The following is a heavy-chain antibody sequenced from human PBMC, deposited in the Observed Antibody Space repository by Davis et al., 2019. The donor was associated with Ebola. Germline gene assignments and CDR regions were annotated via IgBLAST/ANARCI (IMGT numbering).Heavy chain of an antibody. CDR1: GYSFTSYW. J-gene: IGHJ6*02. Sequence: GESLKISCKGSGYSFTSYWIGWVRQMPGKGLEWMGIIYPGDSDTRYSPSFQGQVTISADKSISTAYLQWSSLKASDTAMYYCARQDGEYSGYDPWGYYYYGMDVWGQGTTVTVSS. V-gene: IGHV5-51*01. D-gene: IGHD5-12*01. CDR2: IYPGDSDT. CDR3: ARQDGEYSGYDPWGYYYYGMDV.